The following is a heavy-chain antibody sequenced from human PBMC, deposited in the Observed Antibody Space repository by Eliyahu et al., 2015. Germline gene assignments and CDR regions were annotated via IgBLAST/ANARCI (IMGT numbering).Heavy chain of an antibody. CDR3: VKGMGGEVVGVTLWGETVAGANDY. J-gene: IGHJ4*02. V-gene: IGHV3-9*01. D-gene: IGHD1-26*01. Sequence: QRPGKGLEWVSGITWNSGSIHYTPSVRGRFTTSRDNAKNSVYLEMNSLRPEDTALYYCVKGMGGEVVGVTLWGETVAGANDYWGQGTLVTVSS. CDR2: ITWNSGSI.